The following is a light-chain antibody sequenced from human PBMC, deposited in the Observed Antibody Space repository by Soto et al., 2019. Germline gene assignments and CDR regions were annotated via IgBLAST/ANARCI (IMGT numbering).Light chain of an antibody. CDR3: QQYNKWPLFP. Sequence: EVVMTQSPATLSVSPGERATLSCRASQSVSSNLAWYQLRPGQAPRLLIYGASTRATGIPARFSGSGSGTEFTLTISSLQSEDCALYYCQQYNKWPLFPVGPGTRVDIQ. CDR2: GAS. CDR1: QSVSSN. J-gene: IGKJ3*01. V-gene: IGKV3-15*01.